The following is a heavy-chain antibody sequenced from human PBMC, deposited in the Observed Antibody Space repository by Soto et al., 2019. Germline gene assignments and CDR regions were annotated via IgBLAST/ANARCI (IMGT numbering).Heavy chain of an antibody. CDR1: GYTFTGYY. CDR3: ARVKGYGNDAFDI. V-gene: IGHV1-2*04. D-gene: IGHD4-17*01. Sequence: ASLKVSCNASGYTFTGYYMHWVLQAPGQGLEWMGWINPNSGGTNYAQKFQGWVTMTRDTSISTAYMELSRLRSDDTAVYYCARVKGYGNDAFDIWGQGTMVTVSS. CDR2: INPNSGGT. J-gene: IGHJ3*02.